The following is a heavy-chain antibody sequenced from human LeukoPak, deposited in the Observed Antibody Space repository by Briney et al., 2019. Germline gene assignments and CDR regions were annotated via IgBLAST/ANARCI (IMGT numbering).Heavy chain of an antibody. V-gene: IGHV3-21*01. Sequence: GGSLRLSCAASGFTFSSYSMNWVRQAPGKGLEWVSSISSSSSYIYYADSVKGRFTISRDNSKNTLYLQMNSLRAEDTAVYYCARDEGSSENWNYAQYWGQGTLVTVSS. CDR2: ISSSSSYI. J-gene: IGHJ4*02. D-gene: IGHD1-7*01. CDR1: GFTFSSYS. CDR3: ARDEGSSENWNYAQY.